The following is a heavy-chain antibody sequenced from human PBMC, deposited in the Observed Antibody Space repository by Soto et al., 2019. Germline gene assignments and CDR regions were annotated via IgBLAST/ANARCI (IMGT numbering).Heavy chain of an antibody. Sequence: PGGSLRLSCAASGFTLSGYAMDWVRQAPGKGLEYVSGISSNGVGTYYANSVKGRFTISRDNSKNTLYLQMNSLKTEDTAVYYCTTRGDFWSGYYPYYYYGMDVWGQGTTVTVSS. CDR3: TTRGDFWSGYYPYYYYGMDV. V-gene: IGHV3-64*04. CDR1: GFTLSGYA. D-gene: IGHD3-3*01. J-gene: IGHJ6*02. CDR2: ISSNGVGT.